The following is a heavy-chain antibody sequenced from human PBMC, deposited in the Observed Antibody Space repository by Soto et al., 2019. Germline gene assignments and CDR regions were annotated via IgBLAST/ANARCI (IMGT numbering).Heavy chain of an antibody. CDR2: FDPEDGET. CDR3: ATGRNTVTTRYYYYGMDV. J-gene: IGHJ6*02. V-gene: IGHV1-24*01. Sequence: ASVKVSCKVSGYTLTELSMHCVRQAPGKGLEWMGGFDPEDGETIYAQKFQGRVTMTEDTSTDTAYMELSSLRSEDTAVYYCATGRNTVTTRYYYYGMDVWGQGTTVTVSS. CDR1: GYTLTELS. D-gene: IGHD4-17*01.